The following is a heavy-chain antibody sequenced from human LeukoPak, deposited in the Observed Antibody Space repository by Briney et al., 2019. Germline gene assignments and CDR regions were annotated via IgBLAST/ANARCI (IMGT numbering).Heavy chain of an antibody. V-gene: IGHV4-59*01. CDR2: IYYTGST. D-gene: IGHD5-24*01. Sequence: SETLSLTCSVSGGSISSYYWSWIRQPPGKGLEWIGYIYYTGSTNYNPSLKSRVSISVDTSKNQFSLKLTSITAADTAVYYCARVRGGTYNHYFDYWGQGTLVTVSS. CDR3: ARVRGGTYNHYFDY. CDR1: GGSISSYY. J-gene: IGHJ4*02.